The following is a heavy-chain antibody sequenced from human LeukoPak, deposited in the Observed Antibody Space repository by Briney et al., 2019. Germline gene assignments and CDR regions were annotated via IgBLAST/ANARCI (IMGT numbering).Heavy chain of an antibody. CDR1: GYTLTELS. CDR2: FDPEDGET. D-gene: IGHD6-19*01. V-gene: IGHV1-24*01. J-gene: IGHJ4*02. Sequence: ASVKVSCKVSGYTLTELSMHWVRQAPRKRLEWMGGFDPEDGETIYAQKFQDRVTMTEDTSTDTAYMELSSLRSEDTAVYYCATGVAVAGPADYWGQGTLVTVSS. CDR3: ATGVAVAGPADY.